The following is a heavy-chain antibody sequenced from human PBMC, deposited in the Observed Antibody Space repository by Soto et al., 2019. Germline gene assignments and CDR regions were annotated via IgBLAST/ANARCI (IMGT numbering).Heavy chain of an antibody. Sequence: SETLSLTCTFSVGSISSGCYYWSGVLQHPMKGLEWIGYIYYSGSTYYNPSLKSRVTISVDTSKNQFSLKLSSVTAADTAVYYCATEVRSSWCLICCEDYECTELWGQGTPVIVS. CDR1: VGSISSGCYY. CDR2: IYYSGST. J-gene: IGHJ6*01. CDR3: ATEVRSSWCLICCEDYECTEL. D-gene: IGHD2-21*01. V-gene: IGHV4-31*03.